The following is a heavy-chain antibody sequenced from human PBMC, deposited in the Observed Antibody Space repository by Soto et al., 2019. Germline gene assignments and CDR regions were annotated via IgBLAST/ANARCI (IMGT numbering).Heavy chain of an antibody. Sequence: QVQLVQSGAEVKKPGSSVKVSCKASGGTFSSYAISWVRQAPGQGLEWIGGIIPIFGTANYAQKFQGRVTITADESTSAAYMELSSLRSEDTAVYYCAREEETFGGVIVLDYWGQGTLVTVSS. CDR1: GGTFSSYA. D-gene: IGHD3-16*02. V-gene: IGHV1-69*01. J-gene: IGHJ4*02. CDR2: IIPIFGTA. CDR3: AREEETFGGVIVLDY.